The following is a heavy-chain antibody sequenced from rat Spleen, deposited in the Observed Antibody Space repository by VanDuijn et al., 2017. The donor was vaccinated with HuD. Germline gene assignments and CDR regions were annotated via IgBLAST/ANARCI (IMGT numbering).Heavy chain of an antibody. J-gene: IGHJ2*01. CDR2: MWSGGST. CDR1: GFSLTDYS. Sequence: EVQLKESGPGLVQPSQTLSLTCTVSGFSLTDYSVHWVRQPPGKGLEWMGVMWSGGSTAYNSALKSRLSISRDTSKSQVFLKINSLQTEDTAIYYCTRILTTVKTGDYWGQGVMVTVSS. D-gene: IGHD1-8*01. V-gene: IGHV2S63*01. CDR3: TRILTTVKTGDY.